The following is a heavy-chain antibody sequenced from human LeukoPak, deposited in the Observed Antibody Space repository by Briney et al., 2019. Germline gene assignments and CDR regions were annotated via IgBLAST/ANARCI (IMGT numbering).Heavy chain of an antibody. CDR3: ARSRSPYYYYGMDV. CDR1: GYTFTGYY. CDR2: INPNSGGT. D-gene: IGHD5/OR15-5a*01. J-gene: IGHJ6*02. Sequence: GASVKVSCKASGYTFTGYYMHWVRQAPGQGLEWMGWINPNSGGTNYAQKFQGRVTMTRDTSISTAYMELSRLRSDDTAVYYCARSRSPYYYYGMDVWGQGTTVTVS. V-gene: IGHV1-2*02.